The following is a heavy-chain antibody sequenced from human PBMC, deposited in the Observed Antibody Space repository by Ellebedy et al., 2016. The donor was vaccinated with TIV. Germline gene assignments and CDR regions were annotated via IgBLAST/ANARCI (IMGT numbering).Heavy chain of an antibody. J-gene: IGHJ6*02. CDR2: TYYRSKWNN. V-gene: IGHV6-1*01. CDR1: GDSVSTDIG. CDR3: ARGWFGSGMGV. D-gene: IGHD3-16*01. Sequence: SQTLSLTCVISGDSVSTDIGWNWIRQSPSRGLEWLGRTYYRSKWNNDYAVSLKSRITINPDTSKNQFPLPLNSVIPDDTAVYYCARGWFGSGMGVWGQGTTVTVSS.